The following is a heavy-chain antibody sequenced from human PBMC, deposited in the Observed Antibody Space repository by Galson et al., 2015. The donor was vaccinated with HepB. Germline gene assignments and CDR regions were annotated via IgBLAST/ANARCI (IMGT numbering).Heavy chain of an antibody. Sequence: SVKVSCKASGYTFAGYHIHWVRQAPGQGLEWMGWINPNSGGTNYEQKFQGRVTLTRDTSTTTVYLEVNRLTSDDTAVYYCAREVHQFSHFDYWGQGTLVAVSS. D-gene: IGHD2-2*01. V-gene: IGHV1-2*02. CDR1: GYTFAGYH. CDR2: INPNSGGT. J-gene: IGHJ4*02. CDR3: AREVHQFSHFDY.